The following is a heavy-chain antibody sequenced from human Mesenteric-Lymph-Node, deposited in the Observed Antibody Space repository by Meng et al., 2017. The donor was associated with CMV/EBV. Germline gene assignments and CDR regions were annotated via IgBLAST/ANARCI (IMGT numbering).Heavy chain of an antibody. CDR2: IKHDGSEK. V-gene: IGHV3-7*01. Sequence: GESLKISCAASGFTFSSYWMSWVRQAPGKGLEWVANIKHDGSEKYYVYSVKGRFTISRDNAKNSLYLQMNSLRAEDTAVYYCARDPPPSLAAAGNPHYYYYGMDVWGQGTTVTVSS. D-gene: IGHD6-13*01. J-gene: IGHJ6*02. CDR3: ARDPPPSLAAAGNPHYYYYGMDV. CDR1: GFTFSSYW.